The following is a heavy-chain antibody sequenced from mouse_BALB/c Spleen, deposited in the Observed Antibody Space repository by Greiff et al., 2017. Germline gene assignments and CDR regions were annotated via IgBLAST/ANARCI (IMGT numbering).Heavy chain of an antibody. CDR1: GFTFSSYG. CDR2: ISSGGSYT. J-gene: IGHJ2*01. Sequence: EVKVVESGGDLVKPGGSLKLSCAASGFTFSSYGMSWVRQTPDKRLEWVATISSGGSYTYYPDSVKGRFTISRDNAKNTLYLQMSSLKSEDTALYYCARHKGRGYFDYWGQGTTLTVSS. CDR3: ARHKGRGYFDY. D-gene: IGHD3-3*01. V-gene: IGHV5-6*01.